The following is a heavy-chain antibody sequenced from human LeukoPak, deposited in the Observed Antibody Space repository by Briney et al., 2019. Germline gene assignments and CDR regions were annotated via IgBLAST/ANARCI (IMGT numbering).Heavy chain of an antibody. CDR1: GYTFTSYY. CDR2: INPSGGST. Sequence: WVSVKVSFKASGYTFTSYYMHWVRQAPGQGLEWMGIINPSGGSTRYAQKFQGRVTMTRDTSTSTVYMELSSLRSEDTAVYYCARESCITGTFCYGMDVGGQGTTVTVSS. J-gene: IGHJ6*02. D-gene: IGHD1-20*01. V-gene: IGHV1-46*01. CDR3: ARESCITGTFCYGMDV.